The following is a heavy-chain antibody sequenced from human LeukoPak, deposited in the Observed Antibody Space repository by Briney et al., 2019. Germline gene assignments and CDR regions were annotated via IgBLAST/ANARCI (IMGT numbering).Heavy chain of an antibody. CDR1: GFTFSTYA. V-gene: IGHV3-23*01. J-gene: IGHJ6*02. CDR3: AKEFYFATAV. CDR2: ISGGGGTT. Sequence: GGSLRLSCAASGFTFSTYAMSWVRQAPGKGLERVSAISGGGGTTHYADSVKGRFTISRDNSKNTLYLQMDSLRAEDTAVYYCAKEFYFATAVWGQGTTVTVSS. D-gene: IGHD2-15*01.